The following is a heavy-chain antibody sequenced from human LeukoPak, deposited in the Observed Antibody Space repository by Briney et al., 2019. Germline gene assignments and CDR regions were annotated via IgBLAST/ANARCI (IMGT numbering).Heavy chain of an antibody. CDR2: IYYSGST. CDR1: GGSISSYY. D-gene: IGHD2-15*01. V-gene: IGHV4-59*12. Sequence: SETLSLTCTVSGGSISSYYWSWIRQPPGKGLEWIGYIYYSGSTNYNPSLKSRVTISVDTSKNQFSLKLSSVTAADTAAYYCARGPTPYGMDVWGKGTTVTVSS. CDR3: ARGPTPYGMDV. J-gene: IGHJ6*04.